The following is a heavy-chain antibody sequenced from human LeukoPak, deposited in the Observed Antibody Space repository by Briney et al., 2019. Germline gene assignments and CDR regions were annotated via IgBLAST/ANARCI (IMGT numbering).Heavy chain of an antibody. CDR2: ISSSSSYI. D-gene: IGHD4-17*01. J-gene: IGHJ3*02. CDR3: ARGVSDYDAFDI. Sequence: GGSLRLSCAASGFTFSSYSMNWVRQAPGKGLEWVSSISSSSSYIYYADSVKGRFTISRDNAKNSLYLQMNSLRAEDTAVYYCARGVSDYDAFDIWGRGTMVTVSS. V-gene: IGHV3-21*01. CDR1: GFTFSSYS.